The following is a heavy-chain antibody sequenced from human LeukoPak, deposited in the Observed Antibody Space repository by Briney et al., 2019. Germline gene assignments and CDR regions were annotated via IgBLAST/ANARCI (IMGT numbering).Heavy chain of an antibody. Sequence: GGSLRLSCAASGFTFSNYPMSWVRQAPGKGLEWVAGIIGIDFSTYYADSVKGRFTISRDNSKNTLYLLMNSLRAEDTAVYYCASSGWYEGGIDWGQGTLVTVSS. CDR1: GFTFSNYP. CDR3: ASSGWYEGGID. J-gene: IGHJ4*02. CDR2: IIGIDFST. D-gene: IGHD6-19*01. V-gene: IGHV3-23*01.